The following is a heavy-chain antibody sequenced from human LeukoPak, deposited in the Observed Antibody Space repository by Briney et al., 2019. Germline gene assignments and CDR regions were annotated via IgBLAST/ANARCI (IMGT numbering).Heavy chain of an antibody. D-gene: IGHD6-19*01. J-gene: IGHJ3*02. CDR3: ARGQLAVAGRGSVDAFDI. CDR1: GFTFSSYG. V-gene: IGHV3-30*03. CDR2: ISYDGSNK. Sequence: GGSLRLSCAASGFTFSSYGMHWVRQAPGKGLEWVAVISYDGSNKYYADSVKGRFTISRDNSKNTLYLQMNSLRAEDTAMYYCARGQLAVAGRGSVDAFDIWGQGTMVTVSS.